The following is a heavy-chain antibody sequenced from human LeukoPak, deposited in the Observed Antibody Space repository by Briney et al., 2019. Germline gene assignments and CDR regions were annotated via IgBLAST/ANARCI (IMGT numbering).Heavy chain of an antibody. Sequence: GGSLRLSCAASGSTFSSYGMHWVRQAPGKGLEWVAVISYDGSNKYYADSVKGRFTISRDNSKNTLYLQMNSLRAEDTAVYYCARDRGAYYYDTGYWGQGTLVTVSS. J-gene: IGHJ4*02. CDR3: ARDRGAYYYDTGY. CDR1: GSTFSSYG. CDR2: ISYDGSNK. D-gene: IGHD3-22*01. V-gene: IGHV3-30*03.